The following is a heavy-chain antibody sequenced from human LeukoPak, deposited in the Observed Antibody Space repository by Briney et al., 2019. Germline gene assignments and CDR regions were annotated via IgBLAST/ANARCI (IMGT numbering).Heavy chain of an antibody. CDR3: TRDPRLVDY. Sequence: PGGSLRLSCAASGFTFSIYTMSWVRQAPGKGLECVSYITMSSTTIYYADSVKGRFTISRDNAKNSLYLLMNSLRAEDTAMYYCTRDPRLVDYWGQGTLVTVSS. J-gene: IGHJ4*02. CDR2: ITMSSTTI. CDR1: GFTFSIYT. V-gene: IGHV3-48*01.